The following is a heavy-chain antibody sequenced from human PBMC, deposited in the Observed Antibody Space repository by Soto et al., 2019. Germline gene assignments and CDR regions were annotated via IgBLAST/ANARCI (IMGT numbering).Heavy chain of an antibody. J-gene: IGHJ6*03. CDR3: ARGLGDTDYYYYYYMDV. CDR1: GYTFTSYG. Sequence: GASVKVSCKASGYTFTSYGISWVRQATGQGLEWMGWMNPNSGNTGYAQKFQGRVTMTRNTSISTAYMELSSLRSEDTAVYYCARGLGDTDYYYYYYMDVWGKGTTVTVSS. CDR2: MNPNSGNT. V-gene: IGHV1-8*02. D-gene: IGHD3-10*01.